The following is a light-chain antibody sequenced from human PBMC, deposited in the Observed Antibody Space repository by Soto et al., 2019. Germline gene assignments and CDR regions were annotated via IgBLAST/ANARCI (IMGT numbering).Light chain of an antibody. J-gene: IGLJ3*02. CDR1: RSDVGDYNS. Sequence: QSALTQPPSASGSPGRSVTISCSGTRSDVGDYNSVSWYQQHPGKAPKLMIYEVNKRPPGVPDRFSGSKSGNAASLTVSGLQAEDEADYYCSSYTISSTWVFGGGTKVTVL. CDR2: EVN. CDR3: SSYTISSTWV. V-gene: IGLV2-8*01.